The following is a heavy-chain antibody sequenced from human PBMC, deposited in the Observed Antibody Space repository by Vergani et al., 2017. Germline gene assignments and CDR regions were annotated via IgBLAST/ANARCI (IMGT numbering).Heavy chain of an antibody. D-gene: IGHD3-16*01. J-gene: IGHJ3*02. Sequence: QLQLQESGPGLVKHSETLSLTCTVSGGSISSSSYYWGWIRQPPGKGLEWIGSNYYSGSTYYKPSLKSRVTISVDTSKNQFALKLSSVTAADTAVYYCARHQRGRRNTFDIWGQGTMVTVSS. CDR1: GGSISSSSYY. CDR3: ARHQRGRRNTFDI. V-gene: IGHV4-39*01. CDR2: NYYSGST.